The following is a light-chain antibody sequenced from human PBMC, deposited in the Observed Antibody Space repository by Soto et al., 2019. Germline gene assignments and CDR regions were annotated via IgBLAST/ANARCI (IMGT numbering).Light chain of an antibody. J-gene: IGKJ1*01. CDR1: QSISRS. CDR2: DAS. V-gene: IGKV3-11*01. Sequence: EMVLTQSPAILSVSPGERATLSCRASQSISRSLAWYQQKPGQAPRLLISDASTRATGIPARFSGSGSGTDFTLTISSLEPEDFAVCYCQQLTDWPPQWTFGQGTKVDI. CDR3: QQLTDWPPQWT.